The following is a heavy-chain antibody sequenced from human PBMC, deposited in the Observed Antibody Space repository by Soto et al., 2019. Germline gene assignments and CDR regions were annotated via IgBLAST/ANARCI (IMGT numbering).Heavy chain of an antibody. CDR1: GGSISSSNW. V-gene: IGHV4-4*02. D-gene: IGHD3-3*01. CDR3: AREVVLRFLGGNWFDP. CDR2: IYHSGST. Sequence: TLSRTCAVSGGSISSSNWWSWVRQPPGKGLEWIGEIYHSGSTNYNPSLKSRVTISVDKSKNQFSLKLSSVTAADTAVYYCAREVVLRFLGGNWFDPWGQGTLVTVSS. J-gene: IGHJ5*02.